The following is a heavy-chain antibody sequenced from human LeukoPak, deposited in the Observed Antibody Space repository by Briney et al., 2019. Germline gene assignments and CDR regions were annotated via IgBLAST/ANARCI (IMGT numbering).Heavy chain of an antibody. V-gene: IGHV4-61*02. CDR3: AREEYSDNSVQSGADY. Sequence: PSESLSHTPTDPGGSTSRGRHYRRSIRHPARKRTDWIGRLSTNGPNTYHPPLKRRVPIPEDTSTNHFSLKLSSETAADTAVYYCAREEYSDNSVQSGADYWGQGTLVTVSS. D-gene: IGHD3-22*01. J-gene: IGHJ4*02. CDR1: GGSTSRGRHY. CDR2: LSTNGPN.